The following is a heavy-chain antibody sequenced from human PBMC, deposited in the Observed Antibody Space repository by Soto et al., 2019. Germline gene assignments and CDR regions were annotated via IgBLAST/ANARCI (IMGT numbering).Heavy chain of an antibody. Sequence: PGGSLRLSCAASGFSFSDYYMSWIRQAPGKGLEWVPYISSSGSTIYYADSVKGRFTISRDNAKNSLYLQMNSLRAEDTAVYYRARGDYGDTDFDYWAQGTLVTVSS. CDR3: ARGDYGDTDFDY. CDR1: GFSFSDYY. D-gene: IGHD4-17*01. V-gene: IGHV3-11*01. J-gene: IGHJ4*02. CDR2: ISSSGSTI.